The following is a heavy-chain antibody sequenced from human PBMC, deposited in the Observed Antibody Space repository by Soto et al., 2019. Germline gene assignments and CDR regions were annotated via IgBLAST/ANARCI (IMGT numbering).Heavy chain of an antibody. CDR3: ARDRRSKHYDY. CDR1: GFTFRNYG. Sequence: QVQLVESGGGVVQPGRSLRLSCAASGFTFRNYGIHWVRQAPGKGLEWVAVIWYDGSNIYYADSVKGRFTISRDNSKNTLYLQMNSLRAEDTAVYFCARDRRSKHYDYWGQGTLVTVSS. V-gene: IGHV3-33*01. CDR2: IWYDGSNI. J-gene: IGHJ4*02.